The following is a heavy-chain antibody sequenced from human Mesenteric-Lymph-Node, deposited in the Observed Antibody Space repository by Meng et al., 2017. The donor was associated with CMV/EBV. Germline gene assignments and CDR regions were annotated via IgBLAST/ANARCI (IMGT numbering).Heavy chain of an antibody. J-gene: IGHJ5*02. CDR2: IYPGDSDA. CDR1: GYSFTSYL. CDR3: ARRGEGRSKAFDP. Sequence: GGSLRLSCKGSGYSFTSYLIGWVRQMPGKGLEWMGIIYPGDSDARYSPSFQGQVTISADKSISTAYLQWGSLKASDTAMYYCARRGEGRSKAFDPWGQGTLVTVSS. V-gene: IGHV5-51*01. D-gene: IGHD3-10*01.